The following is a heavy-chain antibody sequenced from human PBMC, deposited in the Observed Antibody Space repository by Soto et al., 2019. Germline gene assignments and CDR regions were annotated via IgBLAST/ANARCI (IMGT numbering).Heavy chain of an antibody. CDR1: GDSIRTSY. CDR3: ARDLSGGSSWYEFDS. J-gene: IGHJ4*02. CDR2: IHYTGST. D-gene: IGHD6-13*01. V-gene: IGHV4-59*01. Sequence: SETLSLTCTVSGDSIRTSYWSWIRQSPGKGLEWIGYIHYTGSTNSNPSLKSRVTISADTSKNHFSLKGASVTSADTAVYYCARDLSGGSSWYEFDSWGQGTLVTV.